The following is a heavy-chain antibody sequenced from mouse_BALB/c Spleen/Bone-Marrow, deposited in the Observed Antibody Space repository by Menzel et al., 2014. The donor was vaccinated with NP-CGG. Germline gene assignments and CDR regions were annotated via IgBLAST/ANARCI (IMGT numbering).Heavy chain of an antibody. Sequence: EVQLQQSGPELVKPGASVKISCKASGYSFTGYFMNWVKQSHGKSLEWIGRINPYNGDTFYNQKFKDKATLTADKSSSTVYMELSRLTSEDSAVYFCARHEVITPFDYWGQGTTLTVSS. D-gene: IGHD1-2*01. CDR1: GYSFTGYF. V-gene: IGHV1-20*01. CDR3: ARHEVITPFDY. CDR2: INPYNGDT. J-gene: IGHJ2*01.